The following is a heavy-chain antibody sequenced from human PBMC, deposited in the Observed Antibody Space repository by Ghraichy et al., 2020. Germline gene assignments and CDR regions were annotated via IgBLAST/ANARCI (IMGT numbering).Heavy chain of an antibody. Sequence: GGSLRLSCAASGFTFSGSAMHWVRQASGKGLEWVARIRSKTNNYATAYAASVKGRFTISRDDSKNTAYLQMNSLKTEDTAVYFCTRLRETWDYGMDVWGQGTTVTVSS. CDR1: GFTFSGSA. V-gene: IGHV3-73*01. J-gene: IGHJ6*02. CDR3: TRLRETWDYGMDV. CDR2: IRSKTNNYAT. D-gene: IGHD3-16*01.